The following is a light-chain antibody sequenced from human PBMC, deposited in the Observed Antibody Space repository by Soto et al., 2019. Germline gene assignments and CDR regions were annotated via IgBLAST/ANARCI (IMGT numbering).Light chain of an antibody. J-gene: IGKJ4*01. CDR3: KQYNDWPRRLT. CDR1: QSLSSN. CDR2: GAS. V-gene: IGKV3-15*01. Sequence: EIVVTQSPATLSVSPGXRATLSCRASQSLSSNLAWYQQKPGQAPRLLIYGASTRATGIPARFSGSGSGTEFTLTISSLQSEDFAVYYCKQYNDWPRRLTFGGGTKVDIK.